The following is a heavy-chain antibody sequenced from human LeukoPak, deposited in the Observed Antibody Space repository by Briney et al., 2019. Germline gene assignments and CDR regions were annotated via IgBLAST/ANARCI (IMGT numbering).Heavy chain of an antibody. D-gene: IGHD3-22*01. Sequence: GGSLRLSCAASGFTFSSYSMNWVRQAPGKGLEWVSSISSSSSYIYYADSVKGRFTISRDNAKNSLCLQMNSLRAEDTAVYYCAREWLSAFDYWGQGTLVTVSS. V-gene: IGHV3-21*01. CDR3: AREWLSAFDY. CDR2: ISSSSSYI. J-gene: IGHJ4*02. CDR1: GFTFSSYS.